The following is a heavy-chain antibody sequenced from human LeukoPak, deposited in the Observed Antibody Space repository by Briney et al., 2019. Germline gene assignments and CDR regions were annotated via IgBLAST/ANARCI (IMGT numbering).Heavy chain of an antibody. CDR2: IYYTGTT. CDR3: ARYNTVNRGFTAADF. V-gene: IGHV4-59*01. Sequence: SETLSLTCSVSGASINNYYGIWFRQPPGKGLEWIGYIYYTGTTNYNPSLKSRLTISVDTSKNQFSLKLTSVTVADTAVYYCARYNTVNRGFTAADFWGQGTLVTVSS. D-gene: IGHD3-10*01. CDR1: GASINNYY. J-gene: IGHJ4*02.